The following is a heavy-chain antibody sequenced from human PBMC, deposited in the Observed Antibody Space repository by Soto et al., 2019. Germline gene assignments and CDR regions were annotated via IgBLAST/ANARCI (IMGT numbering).Heavy chain of an antibody. CDR1: GGSFSGYY. Sequence: QVQLQQWGAGLLKPSETLSLTCAVYGGSFSGYYWSWIRQPPGKGLEWIGEINHSGSTNYNPSLKSRVTISVDTSKNQFSLKLSSVTAADTAVYYCARGPMVRGVIRSPYYYYGMDVWGQGTTVTVSS. CDR3: ARGPMVRGVIRSPYYYYGMDV. D-gene: IGHD3-10*01. CDR2: INHSGST. V-gene: IGHV4-34*01. J-gene: IGHJ6*02.